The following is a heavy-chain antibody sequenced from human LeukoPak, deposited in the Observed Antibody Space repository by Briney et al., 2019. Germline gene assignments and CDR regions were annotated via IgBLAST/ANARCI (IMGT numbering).Heavy chain of an antibody. J-gene: IGHJ3*02. CDR3: ARVGGCSSSSCYAFDI. CDR2: IYHSGST. D-gene: IGHD2-2*01. CDR1: GGSISSSSYY. V-gene: IGHV4-39*07. Sequence: PSETLSLTCTVSGGSISSSSYYWGWIRQPPGKGLEWIGSIYHSGSTFYSPSLKSRVTISVDTSKNQFSLKLSSVTAADTAVIYCARVGGCSSSSCYAFDIWGQGTVVTVSS.